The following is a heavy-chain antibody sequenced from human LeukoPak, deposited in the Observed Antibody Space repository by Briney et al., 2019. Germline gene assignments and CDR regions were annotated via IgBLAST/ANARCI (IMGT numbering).Heavy chain of an antibody. V-gene: IGHV4-59*01. Sequence: SETLSLTCTVSGGSISSYYWSWIRQPPGKGLEWIGYIYYSGSTNYNPSLKSRVTISVDTSKNQFSLKLSSVTAADTAVYYCARGYSSGWSPSFNWFDPWGQGTLVTVSS. D-gene: IGHD6-19*01. CDR1: GGSISSYY. J-gene: IGHJ5*02. CDR2: IYYSGST. CDR3: ARGYSSGWSPSFNWFDP.